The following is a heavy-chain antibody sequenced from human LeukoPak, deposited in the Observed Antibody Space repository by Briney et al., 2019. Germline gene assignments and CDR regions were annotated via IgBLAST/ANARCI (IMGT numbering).Heavy chain of an antibody. Sequence: SDSGGNTYYAVSVKGRFTISRDNSKNTLYLQMNSLRAEDTAVYYCAKVILAYCGGDCYFDYWGQGTLVTVSS. CDR2: SDSGGNT. D-gene: IGHD2-21*02. CDR3: AKVILAYCGGDCYFDY. J-gene: IGHJ4*02. V-gene: IGHV3-23*01.